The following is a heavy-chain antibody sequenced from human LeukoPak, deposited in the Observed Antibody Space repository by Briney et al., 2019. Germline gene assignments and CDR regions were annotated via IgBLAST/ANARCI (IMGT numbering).Heavy chain of an antibody. D-gene: IGHD2-21*02. V-gene: IGHV2-5*02. CDR1: GFSLSTSGVA. Sequence: ESGPTLVKPTQTLTLTCTFSGFSLSTSGVAVGWIRQPPGKALEWLALIYWDDDERYSPSLKSRLTISKDTSKNEVVLTMTNMDPVDTATYYCARRLVVTDYFDYWGQGTLVTVSS. J-gene: IGHJ4*02. CDR3: ARRLVVTDYFDY. CDR2: IYWDDDE.